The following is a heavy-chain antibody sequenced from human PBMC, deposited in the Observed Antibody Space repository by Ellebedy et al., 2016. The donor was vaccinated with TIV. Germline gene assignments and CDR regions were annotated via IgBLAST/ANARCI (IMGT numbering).Heavy chain of an antibody. Sequence: GESLKISXEASGFMFSTYWMNWVRQVPGKGLEWVANIKYDGSDKHYVDSVKGRFTISRDNAKNSLGLQMNSLRAEDTAVYYCARENGDYVECAYWGQGTLVTVSS. J-gene: IGHJ4*02. CDR3: ARENGDYVECAY. V-gene: IGHV3-7*01. CDR1: GFMFSTYW. CDR2: IKYDGSDK. D-gene: IGHD4-17*01.